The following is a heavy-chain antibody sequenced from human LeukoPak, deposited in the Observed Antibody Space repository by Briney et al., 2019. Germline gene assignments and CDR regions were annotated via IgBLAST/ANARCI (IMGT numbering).Heavy chain of an antibody. D-gene: IGHD3-10*01. Sequence: GGSLRLSCVASGFTLEDYGMSWVRQAPGKGLEWVSGINWNGGSTGYADSVKGRFTISRDNSKNTLYLQMNSLRAEDTAVYYCAKDYYGSGHYYYYYMDVWGKGTTVTISS. CDR1: GFTLEDYG. V-gene: IGHV3-20*04. CDR2: INWNGGST. CDR3: AKDYYGSGHYYYYYMDV. J-gene: IGHJ6*03.